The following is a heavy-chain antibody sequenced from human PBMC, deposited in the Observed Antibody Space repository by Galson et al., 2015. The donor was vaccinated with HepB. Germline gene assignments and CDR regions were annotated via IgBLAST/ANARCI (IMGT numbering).Heavy chain of an antibody. J-gene: IGHJ4*02. Sequence: SLRLSCAASGFTFSDYYMSWIRQAPGKGLEWVSYISSSGSTIYYADSVKGRFTISRDNAKNSLYLQMNSLRAEDTAVFYCARDSFYIVVPAAGDFDHWGQGTLVTVSS. D-gene: IGHD2-2*01. CDR1: GFTFSDYY. CDR3: ARDSFYIVVPAAGDFDH. V-gene: IGHV3-11*04. CDR2: ISSSGSTI.